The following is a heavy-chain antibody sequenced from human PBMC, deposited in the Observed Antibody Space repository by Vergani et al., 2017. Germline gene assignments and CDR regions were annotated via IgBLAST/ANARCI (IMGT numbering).Heavy chain of an antibody. D-gene: IGHD4-17*01. CDR3: ARDGDIYGEPSGY. V-gene: IGHV1-69*06. J-gene: IGHJ4*02. Sequence: QVQLVQSGAEVKKPGSSVKVSCKASGGTFSSYAISWVRQAPGQGLEWMGGIIPIFGTANYAQKFQGRVTMTRDTSISTAYMELSRLTSDDTAVYYCARDGDIYGEPSGYWGQGTLVTVSS. CDR2: IIPIFGTA. CDR1: GGTFSSYA.